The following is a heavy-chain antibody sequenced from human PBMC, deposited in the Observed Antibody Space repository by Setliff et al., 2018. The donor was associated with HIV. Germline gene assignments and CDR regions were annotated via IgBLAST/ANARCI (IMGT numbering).Heavy chain of an antibody. CDR3: ASQFCGGDCYDGSH. V-gene: IGHV3-23*03. CDR2: IYSDGSRT. Sequence: PGGSLRLSCAASGFTFNNYAMGWVRQAPGKGPEWISNIYSDGSRTHYADSVKGRFTIFRDNSQNILYLQMNSLSADDTAVYYCASQFCGGDCYDGSHWGQGTLVTVSS. D-gene: IGHD2-21*01. J-gene: IGHJ4*02. CDR1: GFTFNNYA.